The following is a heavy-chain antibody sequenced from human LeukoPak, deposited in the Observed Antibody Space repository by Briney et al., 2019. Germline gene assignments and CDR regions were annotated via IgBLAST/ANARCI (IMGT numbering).Heavy chain of an antibody. CDR2: ITGSAGST. D-gene: IGHD3-3*01. V-gene: IGHV3-23*01. CDR1: GFTFSRYA. J-gene: IGHJ6*03. CDR3: ARDRFLEWSKSPGDYMDV. Sequence: SGGSLRLSCTASGFTFSRYAMSWVRQAPGKGLEWVSAITGSAGSTYYADSVKGRFTISRDNARDSLSLQINSLRDEDTAVYYCARDRFLEWSKSPGDYMDVWGKGTTVIVSS.